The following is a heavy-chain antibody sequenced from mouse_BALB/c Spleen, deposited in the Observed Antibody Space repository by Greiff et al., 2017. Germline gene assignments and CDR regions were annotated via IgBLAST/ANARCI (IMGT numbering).Heavy chain of an antibody. CDR1: GYSITSDYA. Sequence: EVKLVESGPGLVKPSQSLSLTCTVTGYSITSDYAWNWIRQFPGNKLEWMGYISYSGSTSYNPSLKSRISITRDTSKNQFFLQLNSVTTEDTATYYCAYYDYPWFAYWGQGTLVTVSA. CDR3: AYYDYPWFAY. CDR2: ISYSGST. V-gene: IGHV3-2*02. J-gene: IGHJ3*01. D-gene: IGHD2-4*01.